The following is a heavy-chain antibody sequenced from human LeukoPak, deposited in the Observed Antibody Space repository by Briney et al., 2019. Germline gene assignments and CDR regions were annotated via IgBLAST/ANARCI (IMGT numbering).Heavy chain of an antibody. CDR3: TRARIWAVAGIYYFDY. CDR1: GCTFTDYY. CDR2: ISSSGSTI. V-gene: IGHV3-11*01. D-gene: IGHD6-19*01. Sequence: GGSLRLSCAASGCTFTDYYMSWIRQAPGKGLEWVSYISSSGSTIYYADSVKGRFTISRDNAKNSLYLQMNSLRAEDTAVYYCTRARIWAVAGIYYFDYWGQGTLVTVSS. J-gene: IGHJ4*02.